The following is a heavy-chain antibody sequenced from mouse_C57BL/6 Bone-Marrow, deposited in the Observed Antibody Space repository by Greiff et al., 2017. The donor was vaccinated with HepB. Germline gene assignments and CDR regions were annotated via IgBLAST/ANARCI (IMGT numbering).Heavy chain of an antibody. CDR1: GFTFSSYG. D-gene: IGHD1-1*01. Sequence: EVMLVESGGDLVKPGGSLKLSCAASGFTFSSYGMSWVRQTPDKRLEWVATISSGGSYTYYPDSVKGRLTISRDNAKNTLYLQMSSLKSEDTAKYYCARHVRYYYGSSYVKYCYAMDYWGQGTSVTVSS. CDR2: ISSGGSYT. J-gene: IGHJ4*01. CDR3: ARHVRYYYGSSYVKYCYAMDY. V-gene: IGHV5-6*01.